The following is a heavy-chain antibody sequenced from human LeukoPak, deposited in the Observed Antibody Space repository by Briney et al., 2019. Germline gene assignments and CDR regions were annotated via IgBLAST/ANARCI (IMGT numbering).Heavy chain of an antibody. Sequence: AGGSLRLSCAASEFTFSSYNMNWVRQAPGKGLEWVSVIYSGGSTYYADSVKGRFTISRDNSKNTLYLQMNSLRAKDTAVYYCAREANGGYGFDYWGQGTLVTVSS. CDR3: AREANGGYGFDY. D-gene: IGHD5-12*01. J-gene: IGHJ4*02. CDR1: EFTFSSYN. CDR2: IYSGGST. V-gene: IGHV3-53*01.